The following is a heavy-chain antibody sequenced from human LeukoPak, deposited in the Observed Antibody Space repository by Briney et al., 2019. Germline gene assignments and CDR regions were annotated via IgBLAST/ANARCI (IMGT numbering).Heavy chain of an antibody. D-gene: IGHD2-2*02. J-gene: IGHJ4*02. Sequence: GGSLRLSCAASGFTFSSYGMHWVRQAPGKGLEWVAFIRYDGSNKYYADSVKGRFTISRDNSKNTLYLQMNSLRAEDTAVYYCAKEEERYCSSTSCYTGFDYWGQGTLVTVSS. CDR2: IRYDGSNK. CDR1: GFTFSSYG. V-gene: IGHV3-30*02. CDR3: AKEEERYCSSTSCYTGFDY.